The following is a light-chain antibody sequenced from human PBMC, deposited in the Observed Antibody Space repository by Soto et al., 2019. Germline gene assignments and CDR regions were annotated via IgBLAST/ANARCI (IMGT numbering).Light chain of an antibody. Sequence: QSVLTQPASVSGSPGQSIAISCTGTSSDVGGYDYVSWYQQHPGKAPKLMIYDVTNRPSGVSNRFSGSKSGNTASLTISGLQAEDEADYYCSSYIGSSTLVVFGGGTQLTVL. CDR2: DVT. CDR1: SSDVGGYDY. V-gene: IGLV2-14*03. CDR3: SSYIGSSTLVV. J-gene: IGLJ2*01.